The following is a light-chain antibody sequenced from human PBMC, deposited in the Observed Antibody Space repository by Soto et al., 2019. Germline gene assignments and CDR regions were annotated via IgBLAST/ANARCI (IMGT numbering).Light chain of an antibody. J-gene: IGKJ4*01. CDR2: GAS. CDR1: QSVSSSY. V-gene: IGKV3-20*01. Sequence: EIVLTQSPGTLSLSPGERATLSCRASQSVSSSYLAWYQQKPGQAPRLLIYGASSRATGIPDRFSGSGSGTDFTLTISTLEPEDFALYYCQQYGSSPGLTFGGGTKVEIK. CDR3: QQYGSSPGLT.